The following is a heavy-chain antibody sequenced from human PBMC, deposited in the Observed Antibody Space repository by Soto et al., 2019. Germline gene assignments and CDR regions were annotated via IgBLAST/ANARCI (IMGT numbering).Heavy chain of an antibody. CDR3: ARDHARYYDSSGPQFDP. Sequence: PGGSLRLSCAASGFTFISYAIHFFRHSPVKWLEWVAVISYDGSNKYYADSVKGRFTISRDNSKNTLYLQMNSLRAEDTAVYYCARDHARYYDSSGPQFDPWGQGTLVTVSS. V-gene: IGHV3-30-3*01. CDR2: ISYDGSNK. J-gene: IGHJ5*02. CDR1: GFTFISYA. D-gene: IGHD3-22*01.